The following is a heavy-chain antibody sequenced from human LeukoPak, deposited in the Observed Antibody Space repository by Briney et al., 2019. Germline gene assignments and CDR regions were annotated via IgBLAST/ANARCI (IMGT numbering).Heavy chain of an antibody. CDR2: IYTSGST. Sequence: PSETLSLTXTVSGGSISSGSYYWSWIRQPAGKGLDWIGRIYTSGSTNYNPSLKSRVTISVDTSKNQFSLKLSSVTAADTAVYYCAREAGELLGAFDIWGQGTMVTVSS. CDR3: AREAGELLGAFDI. D-gene: IGHD1-26*01. V-gene: IGHV4-61*02. J-gene: IGHJ3*02. CDR1: GGSISSGSYY.